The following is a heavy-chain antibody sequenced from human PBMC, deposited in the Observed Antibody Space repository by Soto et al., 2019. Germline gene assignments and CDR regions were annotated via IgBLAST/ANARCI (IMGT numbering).Heavy chain of an antibody. CDR2: ISYSGST. D-gene: IGHD6-13*01. Sequence: LSLTCTVSSDSISSYYWSWIRQPPEKRLEWIGYISYSGSTDYNPSLKSRVTISGDTSKNQFSLKVSSVTAADTAVYYCARGTSWQLPFDYWGQGTLVTVSS. J-gene: IGHJ4*02. CDR3: ARGTSWQLPFDY. CDR1: SDSISSYY. V-gene: IGHV4-59*01.